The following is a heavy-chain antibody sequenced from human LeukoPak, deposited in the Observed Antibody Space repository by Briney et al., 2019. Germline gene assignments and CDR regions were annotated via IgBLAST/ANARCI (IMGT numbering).Heavy chain of an antibody. D-gene: IGHD3-10*01. Sequence: SETPSLTCTVSGGSISSSSYYWGWIRQPPGKGLEWIGSIYYSGSTYYNPSLKSRVTISVDTSKNQFSLKLSSVTAADTAVYYCARGSTMDDYWGQGTLVTVSS. CDR3: ARGSTMDDY. J-gene: IGHJ4*02. CDR1: GGSISSSSYY. V-gene: IGHV4-39*01. CDR2: IYYSGST.